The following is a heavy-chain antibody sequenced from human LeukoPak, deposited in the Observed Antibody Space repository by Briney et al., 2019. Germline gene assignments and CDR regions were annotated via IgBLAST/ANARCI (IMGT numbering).Heavy chain of an antibody. CDR1: GFTFSSYG. J-gene: IGHJ6*02. D-gene: IGHD5-18*01. V-gene: IGHV3-30*18. CDR3: AKCDTAMVEAYYYGMDV. CDR2: ISYDGSNK. Sequence: GGSLRLSCAASGFTFSSYGMHWVRQAPGKGLEWVAVISYDGSNKYCADSVKGRFTISRDNSKNTLYLQMNSLRAEDTAVYYCAKCDTAMVEAYYYGMDVWGQGTTVTVS.